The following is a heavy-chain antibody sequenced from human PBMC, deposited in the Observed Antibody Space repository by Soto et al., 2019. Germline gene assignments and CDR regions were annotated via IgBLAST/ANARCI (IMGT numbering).Heavy chain of an antibody. V-gene: IGHV3-11*01. J-gene: IGHJ3*01. CDR1: GFTFSDYY. CDR3: AAVFFCWELHASDP. CDR2: ISSSGSTI. D-gene: IGHD1-7*01. Sequence: GGSLRLSGAASGFTFSDYYMSWVRQAPGKGLEWVSYISSSGSTIYYADSVKCRFTISRDNANTSLYLQMKLFIAKDTVVYDCAAVFFCWELHASDPWGQGTMVTVSS.